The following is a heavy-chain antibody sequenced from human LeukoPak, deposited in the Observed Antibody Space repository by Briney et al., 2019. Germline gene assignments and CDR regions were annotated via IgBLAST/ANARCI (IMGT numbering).Heavy chain of an antibody. CDR3: ATRPDDFWSGYYFH. CDR1: GGSISSRSYY. D-gene: IGHD3-3*01. Sequence: SETLSLTCTVAGGSISSRSYYWGWIRQPPGKGLEWIGSIYYSGSTSYNPSLNSRVTISLDTSTNHFSLKLSSVTAADTAVYYCATRPDDFWSGYYFHWGQGTLVTVSS. CDR2: IYYSGST. V-gene: IGHV4-39*02. J-gene: IGHJ4*02.